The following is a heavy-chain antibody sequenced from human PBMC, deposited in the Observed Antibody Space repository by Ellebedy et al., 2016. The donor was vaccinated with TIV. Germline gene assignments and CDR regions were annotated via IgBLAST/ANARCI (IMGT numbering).Heavy chain of an antibody. CDR1: GGSISSGSYY. CDR3: ARVGSSSIAHT. D-gene: IGHD6-6*01. Sequence: SETLSLXXTVSGGSISSGSYYWSWIRQPAGKGLEWIGRIYTSGSTNYNPSLKSRVTMSVDTSKNQFSLKLSSVTAADTAVYYCARVGSSSIAHTWGQGTLVTVSS. J-gene: IGHJ4*02. CDR2: IYTSGST. V-gene: IGHV4-61*02.